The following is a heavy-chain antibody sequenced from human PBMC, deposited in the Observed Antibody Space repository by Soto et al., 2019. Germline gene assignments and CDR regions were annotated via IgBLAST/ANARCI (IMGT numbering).Heavy chain of an antibody. J-gene: IGHJ4*02. D-gene: IGHD3-22*01. CDR2: ISGSGGST. CDR1: GFTFSSYA. Sequence: GGSLRLSCAAYGFTFSSYAMSWVRQAQGKGLEWVSAISGSGGSTYYADSVKGRFTISRDNSKNTLYLQMNSLRAEDTAVYYCAKDPFDYYDSSGYPRWGQGTLVTVSS. CDR3: AKDPFDYYDSSGYPR. V-gene: IGHV3-23*01.